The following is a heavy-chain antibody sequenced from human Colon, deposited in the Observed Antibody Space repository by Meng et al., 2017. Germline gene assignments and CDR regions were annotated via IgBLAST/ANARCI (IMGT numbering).Heavy chain of an antibody. CDR2: TYYRSKWYN. CDR1: GDSVSSNSAA. V-gene: IGHV6-1*01. CDR3: ARDWGDVRGGFDF. J-gene: IGHJ4*02. D-gene: IGHD3-10*02. Sequence: PQSGPGLCKPSPTPPPTRAISGDSVSSNSAAWNWIRQSPSRGLEWLGRTYYRSKWYNGYAVSVKSRITINPDTSKNQFSLQLNSVTPEDTAIYYCARDWGDVRGGFDFWGQGTLVTVSS.